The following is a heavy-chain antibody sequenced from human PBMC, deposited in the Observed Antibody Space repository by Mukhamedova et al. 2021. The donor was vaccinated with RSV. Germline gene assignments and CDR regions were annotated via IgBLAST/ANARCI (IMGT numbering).Heavy chain of an antibody. V-gene: IGHV3-7*01. CDR2: IKQDGSEK. CDR3: ARDVVGATNY. J-gene: IGHJ4*02. Sequence: GKGLEWVANIKQDGSEKYYVDSVKGRFTISRDNAKNSLYLQMNNLRAEDTAVYYCARDVVGATNYWGQGTLVTVSS. D-gene: IGHD1-26*01.